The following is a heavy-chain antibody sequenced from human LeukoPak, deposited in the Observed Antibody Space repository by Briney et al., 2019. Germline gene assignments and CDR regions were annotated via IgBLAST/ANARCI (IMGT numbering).Heavy chain of an antibody. J-gene: IGHJ4*02. CDR2: IKQDGSEK. CDR3: ARDKQDSGSYYKIYFDY. V-gene: IGHV3-7*01. D-gene: IGHD1-26*01. CDR1: GFTFSSYW. Sequence: GGSLRLSCAASGFTFSSYWMSWVRQAPGKGLEWVANIKQDGSEKYYVDSVKGRFTISRDNAKNSLYLQMNSLRAEDTAVYYCARDKQDSGSYYKIYFDYWGQGTLVTVSS.